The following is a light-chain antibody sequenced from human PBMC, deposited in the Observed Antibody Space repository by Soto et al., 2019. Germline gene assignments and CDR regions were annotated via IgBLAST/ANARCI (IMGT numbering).Light chain of an antibody. Sequence: EIVLTQSPATLSLSPGERATLSCRASQSVKTFLLWYQHRPGQAPRVLIYDASHRATGIPARFRGSGSGTDFTLTISSLEPEDAGIYYCQQYGSSGTFGQGTKVEIK. J-gene: IGKJ1*01. V-gene: IGKV3-11*01. CDR1: QSVKTF. CDR3: QQYGSSGT. CDR2: DAS.